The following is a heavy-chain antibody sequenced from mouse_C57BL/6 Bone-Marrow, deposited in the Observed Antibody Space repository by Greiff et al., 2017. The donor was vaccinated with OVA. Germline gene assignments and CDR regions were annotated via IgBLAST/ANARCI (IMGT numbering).Heavy chain of an antibody. D-gene: IGHD1-2*01. J-gene: IGHJ2*01. CDR3: AKYGWAYSFDY. CDR2: CSNVGGST. V-gene: IGHV5-12*01. CDR1: GITFSDYY. Sequence: EVMLVESGGGLVQPGGSLKLSCPASGITFSDYYMYLVRQTSEKRLEWVAYCSNVGGSTDYPHTVKGRFTISRDNAKNNLYLQMSRLKSEDTAMYYCAKYGWAYSFDYWGQGTTLTVSS.